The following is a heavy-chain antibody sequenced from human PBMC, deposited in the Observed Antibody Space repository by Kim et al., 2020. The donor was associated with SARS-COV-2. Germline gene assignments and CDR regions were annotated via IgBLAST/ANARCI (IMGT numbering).Heavy chain of an antibody. Sequence: SETLSLTCAVYGGSISSYYWSWIRQPPGKGLEWIGYIYYSGSNNYNHSLKSRVTISVDTSKNQFSLRLSSVTAADTAVYYCARAKLGKYLWIDYIDAFD. D-gene: IGHD4-4*01. CDR3: ARAKLGKYLWIDYIDAFD. J-gene: IGHJ3*02. CDR1: GGSISSYY. CDR2: IYYSGSN. V-gene: IGHV4-59*13.